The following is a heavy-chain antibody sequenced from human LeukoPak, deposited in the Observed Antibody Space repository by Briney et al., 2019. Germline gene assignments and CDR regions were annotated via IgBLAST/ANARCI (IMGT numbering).Heavy chain of an antibody. CDR3: ARGSNFGDYWPV. Sequence: PSETLSLTCAVCGGSFSGYYWSWIRQPPGKGLEWIGEINHSGSTNYNPSLKSRVTISVDTSKNQFSLKLSSVTAADTAVYYCARGSNFGDYWPVWGQGTLVTVSS. CDR1: GGSFSGYY. V-gene: IGHV4-34*01. D-gene: IGHD4-17*01. CDR2: INHSGST. J-gene: IGHJ4*02.